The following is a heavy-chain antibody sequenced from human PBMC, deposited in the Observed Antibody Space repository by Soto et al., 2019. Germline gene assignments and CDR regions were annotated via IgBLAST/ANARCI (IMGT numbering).Heavy chain of an antibody. CDR1: GGSFSGYY. D-gene: IGHD3-10*01. V-gene: IGHV4-34*01. CDR3: GSGSYAYYYYYYMDV. Sequence: SETLSLTCAVYGGSFSGYYWSWIRQPPGKGLEWIGEINHSGSTNYNPSLKSRVTISVDTSKNQFSLKLSSVTAADTAVYYYGSGSYAYYYYYYMDVWGKGTTVTVSS. J-gene: IGHJ6*03. CDR2: INHSGST.